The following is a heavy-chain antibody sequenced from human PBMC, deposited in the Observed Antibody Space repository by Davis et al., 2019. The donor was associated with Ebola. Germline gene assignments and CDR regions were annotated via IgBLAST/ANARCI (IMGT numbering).Heavy chain of an antibody. D-gene: IGHD3-10*01. CDR1: GYTFTSYD. Sequence: ASVKVSCKASGYTFTSYDINWVRQATGQGLEWMGWMNPNSGNTGYAQKFQGRVTMTRNISISTAYMELGSLRSEDTAVYYCARGPRGMVQGVIMNWFDPWGQGTLVTVSS. CDR3: ARGPRGMVQGVIMNWFDP. V-gene: IGHV1-8*01. J-gene: IGHJ5*02. CDR2: MNPNSGNT.